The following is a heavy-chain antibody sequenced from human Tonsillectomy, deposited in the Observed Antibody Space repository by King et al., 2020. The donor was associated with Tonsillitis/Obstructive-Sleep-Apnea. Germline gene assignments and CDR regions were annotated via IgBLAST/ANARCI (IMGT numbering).Heavy chain of an antibody. CDR3: AAEAWCASTSCPGAFDF. D-gene: IGHD2-2*01. CDR2: IKSRTSGGTI. Sequence: EVQLVESGGGLVSPGGSLRLSCGASGFPFSDVWMSWVRQAPGKGLEWVGRIKSRTSGGTIHSAAPVKGRFTFSRDDSKNTLYLQMNSLKTEDTAMYYCAAEAWCASTSCPGAFDFWGQGTLVTVSS. CDR1: GFPFSDVW. J-gene: IGHJ4*02. V-gene: IGHV3-15*01.